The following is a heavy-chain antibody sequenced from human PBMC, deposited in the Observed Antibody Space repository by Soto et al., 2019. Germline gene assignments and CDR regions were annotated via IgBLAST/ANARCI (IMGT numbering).Heavy chain of an antibody. D-gene: IGHD2-2*01. Sequence: VQLLESGGGLVQPGGSLRLSCAASGFTFSSYAMSWVRQAPGKGLEWVSAISGSGGSTYYADSVKGRFTIARDNSKNTLYQQMNSLRAEDTAVYYCAKGVGVVPAQSHFDYWGQGTLVTVSS. CDR2: ISGSGGST. V-gene: IGHV3-23*01. CDR3: AKGVGVVPAQSHFDY. J-gene: IGHJ4*02. CDR1: GFTFSSYA.